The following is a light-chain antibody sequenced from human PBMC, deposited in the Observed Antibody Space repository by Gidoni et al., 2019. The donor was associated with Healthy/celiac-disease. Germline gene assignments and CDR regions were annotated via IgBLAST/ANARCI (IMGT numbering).Light chain of an antibody. V-gene: IGLV2-14*01. CDR3: SAYTSSSTLVG. Sequence: QSALTQPASVSWSPGQSITNSCTGTSSDVGGYNYVSWYQQHPGKAPKLMIYEVSNRPSGVSNRFSGSKSGNTASLTISGLQAEDEADYYCSAYTSSSTLVGFGTGTKVT. J-gene: IGLJ1*01. CDR2: EVS. CDR1: SSDVGGYNY.